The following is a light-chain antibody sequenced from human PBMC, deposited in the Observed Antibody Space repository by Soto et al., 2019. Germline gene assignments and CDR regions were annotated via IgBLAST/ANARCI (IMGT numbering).Light chain of an antibody. V-gene: IGLV7-46*01. CDR1: TGAVTSGHC. CDR3: ALSYTGVRPV. Sequence: QAVVTQEPSLAVSPGGTVTLTCGSSTGAVTSGHCPFWFQQRPGQAPRTLIYDTTNKHSWTPARFSGSLLGGKAALTLSGAQPEDAADYYCALSYTGVRPVFGGGTKLTVL. CDR2: DTT. J-gene: IGLJ3*02.